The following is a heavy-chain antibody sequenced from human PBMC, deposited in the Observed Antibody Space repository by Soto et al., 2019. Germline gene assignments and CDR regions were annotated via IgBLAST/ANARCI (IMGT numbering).Heavy chain of an antibody. V-gene: IGHV3-23*01. CDR2: ITGNGGGT. Sequence: GGSLRLSCEASGFTFSNYAMTWVRQAPGKGLKWVSVITGNGGGTRYADSVKGRFTISRDNYKNTLYLQLDSLTVDDTAVYYCAKDLVGVLPDAFNIWGQGTMVTVSS. D-gene: IGHD1-26*01. CDR3: AKDLVGVLPDAFNI. J-gene: IGHJ3*02. CDR1: GFTFSNYA.